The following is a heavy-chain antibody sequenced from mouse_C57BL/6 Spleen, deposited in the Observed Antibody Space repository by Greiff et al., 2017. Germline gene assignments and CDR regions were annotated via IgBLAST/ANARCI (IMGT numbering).Heavy chain of an antibody. CDR2: ISSGGDYI. Sequence: EVHLVESGEGLVKPGGSLKLSCAASGFTFSSYAMSWVRQTPEKRLEWVAYISSGGDYIYYADTVKGRFTISRDNARNTLYLQMSSLKSEDTAMYYCTRVDYGRSYGYFEVWGTGTTVTVAS. CDR3: TRVDYGRSYGYFEV. D-gene: IGHD1-1*01. V-gene: IGHV5-9-1*02. CDR1: GFTFSSYA. J-gene: IGHJ1*03.